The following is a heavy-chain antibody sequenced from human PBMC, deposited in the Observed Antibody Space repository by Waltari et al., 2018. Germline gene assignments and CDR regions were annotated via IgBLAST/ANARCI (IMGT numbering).Heavy chain of an antibody. D-gene: IGHD6-13*01. CDR2: FDPEDGET. Sequence: QVQLVQSGAAVTKPGASVKVSCKVSGYTLTELSMHWVGPAPGKGLEWMGGFDPEDGETIYAQKFQGRVTMTEDTSTDTAYMELSSLRSEDTAVYYCATGYSSSWNHDAFDIWGQGTMVTVSS. V-gene: IGHV1-24*01. CDR3: ATGYSSSWNHDAFDI. CDR1: GYTLTELS. J-gene: IGHJ3*02.